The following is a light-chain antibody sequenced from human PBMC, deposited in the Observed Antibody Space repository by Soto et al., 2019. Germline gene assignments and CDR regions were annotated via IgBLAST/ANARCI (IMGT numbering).Light chain of an antibody. CDR2: GVT. CDR1: SSDVGGYDS. J-gene: IGLJ1*01. V-gene: IGLV2-14*01. Sequence: QSVLTQPASVSWSPGQSITISCTGTSSDVGGYDSVCWYQQHPGKAPKVMIYGVTNRPSGVSDRFSGSKSGNTASLTISGLQAEDEADYYCSSFTSSINYVFGTGTKVTVL. CDR3: SSFTSSINYV.